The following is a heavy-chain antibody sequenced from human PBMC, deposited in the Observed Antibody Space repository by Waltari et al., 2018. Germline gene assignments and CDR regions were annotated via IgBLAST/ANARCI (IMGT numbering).Heavy chain of an antibody. D-gene: IGHD2-21*01. Sequence: QVTLKESGPALVKPTQTLRLTCTVSGFSLRTREMRVTWIRQPPGKALEWLARIDWDDDKFYSTPLKTRLTISKDTSKNQVVLTMTSMDPVDTATYFCACGLSAFGPEYWGQGTLVSVSS. J-gene: IGHJ4*02. CDR2: IDWDDDK. CDR1: GFSLRTREMR. V-gene: IGHV2-70*04. CDR3: ACGLSAFGPEY.